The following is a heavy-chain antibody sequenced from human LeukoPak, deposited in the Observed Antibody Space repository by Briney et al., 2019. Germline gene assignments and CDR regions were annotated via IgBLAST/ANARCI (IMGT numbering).Heavy chain of an antibody. J-gene: IGHJ4*02. Sequence: PGGSLRLSCAASGFTFSSYGMHWVRQAPGKGLEWISYVGISSGNTKYADSVKGRFTISGDSAKNSVFLQMNSLRVEDTAVYYCARDHRYAFDNWGQGTLVTVSS. CDR2: VGISSGNT. CDR1: GFTFSSYG. V-gene: IGHV3-48*04. CDR3: ARDHRYAFDN. D-gene: IGHD5-12*01.